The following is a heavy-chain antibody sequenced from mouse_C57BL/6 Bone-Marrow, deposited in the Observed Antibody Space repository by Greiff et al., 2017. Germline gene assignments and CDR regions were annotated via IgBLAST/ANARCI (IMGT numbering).Heavy chain of an antibody. D-gene: IGHD1-1*01. CDR1: GYTFTSYW. V-gene: IGHV1-55*01. CDR2: IYPGSGST. J-gene: IGHJ1*03. CDR3: AIYYYGIYWYFDV. Sequence: VQLQQPGAELVKPGASVKMSCKASGYTFTSYWITWVKQRPGQGLEWIGDIYPGSGSTNYNEKFKSKATLTVDTSSSTAYMQLSRLTSEDSAVYYCAIYYYGIYWYFDVWGTGTTVTVSS.